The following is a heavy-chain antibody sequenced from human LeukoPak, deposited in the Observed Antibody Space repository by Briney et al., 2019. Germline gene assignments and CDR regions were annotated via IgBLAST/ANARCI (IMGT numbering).Heavy chain of an antibody. CDR3: AKGHDYGEY. D-gene: IGHD4-17*01. Sequence: GGSLRLSCAASGFTFSSYGMHWVRQAPGKGLEWVAVISYDGDNKDYADSVKGRFTISRDNSKNTLFLQMNSLRAEDTVMYYCAKGHDYGEYGGQGTLVTVSS. V-gene: IGHV3-30*18. CDR2: ISYDGDNK. J-gene: IGHJ4*02. CDR1: GFTFSSYG.